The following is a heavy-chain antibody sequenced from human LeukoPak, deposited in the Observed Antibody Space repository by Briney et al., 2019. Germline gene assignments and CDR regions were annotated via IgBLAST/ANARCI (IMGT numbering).Heavy chain of an antibody. V-gene: IGHV3-23*01. CDR3: AKVENYYDSSGYTDY. CDR2: ISGSGGST. J-gene: IGHJ4*02. Sequence: GGSLRLSCAASGFTFSSYAMSWVRQAPGKGLEWVSAISGSGGSTYYADSVKGRFTISRDNSKNTLYLQMNSLRAEDTAVYYCAKVENYYDSSGYTDYWGQGTLVTVSS. D-gene: IGHD3-22*01. CDR1: GFTFSSYA.